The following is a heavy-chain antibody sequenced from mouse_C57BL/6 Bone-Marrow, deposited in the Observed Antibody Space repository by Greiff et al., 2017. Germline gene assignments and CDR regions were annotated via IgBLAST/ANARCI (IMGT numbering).Heavy chain of an antibody. CDR3: ARQDLSTMITTTGYYFDY. CDR2: ISSGGSYT. CDR1: GFTFSSYG. Sequence: EVMLVESGGDLVKPGGSLKLSCAASGFTFSSYGMSWVRQTPDKRLEWVATISSGGSYTYYPDSVKGRFTISRDNAKNTLYLQMSSLKSEDTAMYYCARQDLSTMITTTGYYFDYWGQGTTLTVSS. D-gene: IGHD2-4*01. V-gene: IGHV5-6*02. J-gene: IGHJ2*01.